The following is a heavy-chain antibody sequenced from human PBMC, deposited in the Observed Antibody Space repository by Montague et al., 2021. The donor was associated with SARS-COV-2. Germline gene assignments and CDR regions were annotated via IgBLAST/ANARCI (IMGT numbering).Heavy chain of an antibody. D-gene: IGHD1-7*01. CDR3: ASGRTGTTFYYYYYYGMDV. Sequence: SETLSLTCAVHGGSFSGYYWSWIRQPPGKGLEWIGEINHSGSTNYNQSLKSRVTISVDTSKTQFSLKLSSVTAADTAVYYCASGRTGTTFYYYYYYGMDVWGQGTTVTVSS. J-gene: IGHJ6*02. V-gene: IGHV4-34*01. CDR1: GGSFSGYY. CDR2: INHSGST.